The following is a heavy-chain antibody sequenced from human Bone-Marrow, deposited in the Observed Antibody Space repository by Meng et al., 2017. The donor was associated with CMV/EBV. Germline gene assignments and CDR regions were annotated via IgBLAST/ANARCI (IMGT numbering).Heavy chain of an antibody. D-gene: IGHD3-22*01. CDR2: IYYSGST. CDR1: GGSISSSSYY. J-gene: IGHJ4*02. Sequence: SETLSLTCTVSGGSISSSSYYWCWIRQPPGEGLEWIGSIYYSGSTYYNPSLKRRVTISADTSKNQFSLNLSSVTAADTAVYYCAPYYYDSSGYYYDYWGQGTLVTVSS. CDR3: APYYYDSSGYYYDY. V-gene: IGHV4-39*01.